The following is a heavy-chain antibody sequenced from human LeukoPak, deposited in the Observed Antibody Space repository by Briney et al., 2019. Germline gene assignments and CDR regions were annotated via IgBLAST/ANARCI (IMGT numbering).Heavy chain of an antibody. D-gene: IGHD1-26*01. J-gene: IGHJ3*02. CDR2: GRDKSKSYTT. CDR1: GFTFSTYS. Sequence: GGSLRLSCAASGFTFSTYSMNWVLQAPGKGLEWVGRGRDKSKSYTTAYAASVKGRFTISRDDSKNSLYLQLNSLKTEDTAVYYCVRIDMGATSRDAFDIWGQGTMVTVSS. V-gene: IGHV3-72*01. CDR3: VRIDMGATSRDAFDI.